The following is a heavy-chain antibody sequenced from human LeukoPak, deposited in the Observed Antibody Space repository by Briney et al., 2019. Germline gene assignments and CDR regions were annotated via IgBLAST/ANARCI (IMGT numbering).Heavy chain of an antibody. Sequence: GGSLRLSSAASGFTFNIYSMNWVRQAPGKGLEWVSYIGPGSHTIFYADSVKGRFTISRDDAKSSVFLQMNSLRDEDTAVYYCARERGYSSGWYLDYWGQGTLVTVSS. CDR1: GFTFNIYS. J-gene: IGHJ4*02. CDR2: IGPGSHTI. CDR3: ARERGYSSGWYLDY. D-gene: IGHD6-19*01. V-gene: IGHV3-48*02.